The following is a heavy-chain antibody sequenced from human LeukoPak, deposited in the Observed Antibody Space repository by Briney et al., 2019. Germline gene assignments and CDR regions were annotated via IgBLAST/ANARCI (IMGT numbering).Heavy chain of an antibody. D-gene: IGHD3-22*01. V-gene: IGHV3-33*01. CDR2: IHNDGSKE. CDR1: GFTFGTYG. CDR3: ARDRWYDNGGRQAAFDI. J-gene: IGHJ3*02. Sequence: PGGSLRLSCTGSGFTFGTYGIHWVRQAPGKGLRWVADIHNDGSKECYADSVKGRFTISRDNSRNTVYLQMNSLRPDDTALYYCARDRWYDNGGRQAAFDIWGQGTMVTASS.